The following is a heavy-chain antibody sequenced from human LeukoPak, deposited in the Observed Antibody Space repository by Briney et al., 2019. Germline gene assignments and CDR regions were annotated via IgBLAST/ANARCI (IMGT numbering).Heavy chain of an antibody. CDR3: ARRHQELKIFDY. Sequence: GGSLRLSCAASGFTFSSYSMNWVRQAPGKGLEWVSSISSISSYIYYADSVKGRFTISRDNAKTSLYLQMSRLRAEETAVYYCARRHQELKIFDYWGQRTLVTVSS. CDR2: ISSISSYI. J-gene: IGHJ4*02. CDR1: GFTFSSYS. D-gene: IGHD2-2*01. V-gene: IGHV3-21*01.